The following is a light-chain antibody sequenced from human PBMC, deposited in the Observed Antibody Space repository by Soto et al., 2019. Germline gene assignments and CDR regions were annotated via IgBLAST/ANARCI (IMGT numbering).Light chain of an antibody. Sequence: QSALTQPPSASGSPGQSVAISCTGTSSDIGAYKFVSWYQQHPGKAPKLIIYEVSRRPSAVPDRFSGSKSGNTASLTVSGLLAEDEADYYCSLYAGTNSVVFGGGTKLTVL. J-gene: IGLJ2*01. V-gene: IGLV2-8*01. CDR2: EVS. CDR1: SSDIGAYKF. CDR3: SLYAGTNSVV.